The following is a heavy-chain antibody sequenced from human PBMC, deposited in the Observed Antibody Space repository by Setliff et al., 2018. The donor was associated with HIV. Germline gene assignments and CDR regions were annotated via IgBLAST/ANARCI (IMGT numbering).Heavy chain of an antibody. V-gene: IGHV4-59*11. CDR1: GGSFSGHY. CDR2: IFYTGST. CDR3: VRGYCSSTTCYDDYYYMDV. Sequence: PSETLSLTCAVYGGSFSGHYWSWIRQPPGKGLEWIGYIFYTGSTNYNPSLKSRVTISVDTSKKQFFLKLSSVTAADTAVYYCVRGYCSSTTCYDDYYYMDVWGKGSTVTVSS. D-gene: IGHD2-2*01. J-gene: IGHJ6*03.